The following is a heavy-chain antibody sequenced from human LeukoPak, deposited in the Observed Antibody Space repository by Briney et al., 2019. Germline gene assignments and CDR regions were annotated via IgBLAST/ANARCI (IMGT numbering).Heavy chain of an antibody. CDR3: ARSRGYGWYYFDY. CDR2: IYYSGST. CDR1: GGSISSYY. D-gene: IGHD6-25*01. J-gene: IGHJ4*02. Sequence: SETLSLTCTVSGGSISSYYWSWIRQPPGKGLEWIGYIYYSGSTNYNPSLKSRVTISVDTSKNQFSLKLSSVTAADTAVYYCARSRGYGWYYFDYWGQGTLVTVSS. V-gene: IGHV4-59*01.